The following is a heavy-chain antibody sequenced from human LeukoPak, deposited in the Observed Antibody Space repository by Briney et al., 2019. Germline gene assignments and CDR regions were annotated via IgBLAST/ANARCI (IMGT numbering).Heavy chain of an antibody. J-gene: IGHJ4*02. CDR1: GFTVSSNY. CDR2: IYSGGST. CDR3: ASLGKVLDYYDSSGYYSDMCDC. D-gene: IGHD3-22*01. V-gene: IGHV3-53*01. Sequence: GGSLRLSCAASGFTVSSNYMSWVRQAPGKGLEWVSVIYSGGSTYYADSVKGRFTISRDNSKNTLYLQMNSLRAEDTAVYYCASLGKVLDYYDSSGYYSDMCDCWGQGTLVTVSS.